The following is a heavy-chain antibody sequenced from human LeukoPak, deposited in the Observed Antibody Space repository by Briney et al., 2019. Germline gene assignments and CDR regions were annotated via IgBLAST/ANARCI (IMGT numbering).Heavy chain of an antibody. Sequence: GGSLRLSCAASGFSFSSNYMSWVRQAPGKGLEWVSVIYSGGRTYYADSVKGRFTISRDNSKNTLYLQMNSLRAEDTAVYYCARGMMKGAITMVRGARGWFYMDVWGKGTTVTISS. J-gene: IGHJ6*03. D-gene: IGHD3-10*01. CDR1: GFSFSSNY. CDR3: ARGMMKGAITMVRGARGWFYMDV. CDR2: IYSGGRT. V-gene: IGHV3-53*01.